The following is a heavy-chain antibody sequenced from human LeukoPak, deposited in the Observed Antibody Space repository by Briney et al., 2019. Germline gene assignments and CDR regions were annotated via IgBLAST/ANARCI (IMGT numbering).Heavy chain of an antibody. CDR2: IYPGDSDT. CDR1: GHSFTNHW. D-gene: IGHD3-22*01. CDR3: ARHSYYDSSGYYFVHAPKTPFDY. J-gene: IGHJ4*02. Sequence: GESLKISCEASGHSFTNHWIGWVRQMPGKGLEWMGVIYPGDSDTRYSPSFQGQVTISADKSISTAYLQWSSLKASDTAMYYCARHSYYDSSGYYFVHAPKTPFDYWGQGTLVTVSS. V-gene: IGHV5-51*01.